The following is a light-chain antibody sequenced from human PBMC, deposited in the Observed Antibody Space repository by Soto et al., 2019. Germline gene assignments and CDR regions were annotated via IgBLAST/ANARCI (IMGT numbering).Light chain of an antibody. CDR2: ATS. CDR3: HQFAYSPGT. CDR1: QTFNSDY. V-gene: IGKV3-20*01. J-gene: IGKJ1*01. Sequence: EIVLAQSPGTLALSPWETASLSVRASQTFNSDYLAWFERRPGQGPRLLIFATSRRATDIPDRFSGSGSGTDFTLAIRRLEPADFAAYYCHQFAYSPGTFGQGTKVDIK.